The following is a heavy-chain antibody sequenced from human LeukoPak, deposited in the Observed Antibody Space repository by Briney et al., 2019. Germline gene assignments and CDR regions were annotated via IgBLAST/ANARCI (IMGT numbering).Heavy chain of an antibody. CDR3: ARVDLLTGYYFFDY. J-gene: IGHJ4*02. CDR2: IRGDNGNT. Sequence: ASVKVSCKASGYTFSNYGISWVRQAPGQGLEWVGWIRGDNGNTNYAQKFQGRVTMTTETSTSTAYMELGSLGSDETAVYYCARVDLLTGYYFFDYWGQGTLVIVSS. V-gene: IGHV1-18*01. D-gene: IGHD3-9*01. CDR1: GYTFSNYG.